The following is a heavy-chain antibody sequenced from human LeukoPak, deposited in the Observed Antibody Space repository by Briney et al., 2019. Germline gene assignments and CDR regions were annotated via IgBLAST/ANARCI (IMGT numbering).Heavy chain of an antibody. V-gene: IGHV3-53*01. CDR3: ASHSSSWYGFDY. D-gene: IGHD6-13*01. CDR1: GGSITTTNY. CDR2: IYSGGST. Sequence: QASGTLSLTCGVSGGSITTTNYWSWVRQAPGKGLEWVSVIYSGGSTYYADSVKGRFTISRDNSKNTLYLQMNSLRAEDTAVYYCASHSSSWYGFDYWGQGTLVTVSS. J-gene: IGHJ4*02.